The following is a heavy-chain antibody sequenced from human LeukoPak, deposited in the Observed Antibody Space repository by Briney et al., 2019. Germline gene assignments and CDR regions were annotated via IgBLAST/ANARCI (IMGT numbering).Heavy chain of an antibody. CDR1: GGSISSYY. CDR3: ARDSGMDDSSGYYYHRSYYFDY. Sequence: SETLSLTCTVSGGSISSYYWSWIRQPAGKGLEWIGRIYTSGSTNYNPSLKSRVTMSVDTSKNQFSLKLSSVAAADTAVYYCARDSGMDDSSGYYYHRSYYFDYWGQGTLVTVSP. J-gene: IGHJ4*02. CDR2: IYTSGST. V-gene: IGHV4-4*07. D-gene: IGHD3-22*01.